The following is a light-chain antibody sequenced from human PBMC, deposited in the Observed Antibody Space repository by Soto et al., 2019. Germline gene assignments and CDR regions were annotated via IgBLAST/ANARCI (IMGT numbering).Light chain of an antibody. V-gene: IGKV1-5*01. CDR2: DAS. CDR1: QSISSX. J-gene: IGKJ2*01. Sequence: DIQMTQSPSTLSASVGDRVTITCRASQSISSXXXWYQQKPGKAPKLLIYDASSLESGVPSRFSGSGSGTEFTLTISSLQPDDFATYYCQQYNSYLLTFGQGTKLEIK. CDR3: QQYNSYLLT.